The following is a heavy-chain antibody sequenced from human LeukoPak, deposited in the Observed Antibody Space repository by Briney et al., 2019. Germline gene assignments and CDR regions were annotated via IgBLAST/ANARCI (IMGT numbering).Heavy chain of an antibody. V-gene: IGHV1-46*01. D-gene: IGHD5-12*01. J-gene: IGHJ4*02. CDR3: AGERGLGYFDY. Sequence: ASVKVSCKASGGTFSSDYMHWVRQAPGQGREWMGIINPSGGSTSYAQKFQGRVTMTRDMSTSTVYMELSSLRSEDTAVYYCAGERGLGYFDYWGQGTLVTVSS. CDR2: INPSGGST. CDR1: GGTFSSDY.